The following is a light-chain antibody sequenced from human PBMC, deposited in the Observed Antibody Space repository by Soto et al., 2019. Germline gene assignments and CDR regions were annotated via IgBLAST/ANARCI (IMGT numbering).Light chain of an antibody. V-gene: IGLV2-14*01. J-gene: IGLJ2*01. CDR2: EVS. CDR1: SSDVGAYNY. CDR3: SSYTNFRTTL. Sequence: QSALTQPASVSGSPGQSITISCTGTSSDVGAYNYVSWYQQHPGKAPKLMIYEVSNRPSGVSNRFSGSKSGNTASLTISGLQTEDEADYYCSSYTNFRTTLFGGGTKLTFL.